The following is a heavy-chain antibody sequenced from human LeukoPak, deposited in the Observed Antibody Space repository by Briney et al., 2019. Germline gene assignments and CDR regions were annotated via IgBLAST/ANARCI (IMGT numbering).Heavy chain of an antibody. V-gene: IGHV3-21*01. J-gene: IGHJ4*02. CDR2: ISSSSSYI. D-gene: IGHD1-20*01. Sequence: AGGSLRLSCAASGFTFSSYSMNWVRQAPGKGLEWVSSISSSSSYIYYADSVKGRFTISRDNAKNSLYLQMNSLRAEDTAVYYCARALVTGTTGFDYWGQGTLVTVSS. CDR1: GFTFSSYS. CDR3: ARALVTGTTGFDY.